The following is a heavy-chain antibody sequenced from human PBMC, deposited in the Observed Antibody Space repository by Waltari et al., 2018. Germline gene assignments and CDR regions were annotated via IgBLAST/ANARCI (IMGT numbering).Heavy chain of an antibody. V-gene: IGHV3-23*01. CDR1: GFTFSSYA. J-gene: IGHJ4*02. CDR2: ISGSGGST. Sequence: LSCAASGFTFSSYAMSWVRQAPGKGLEWVSAISGSGGSTYYADSVKGRFTISRDNSKNTLYLQMNSLRAEDTAVYYCAKLSGGNSGNYWGQGTLVTVSS. D-gene: IGHD4-4*01. CDR3: AKLSGGNSGNY.